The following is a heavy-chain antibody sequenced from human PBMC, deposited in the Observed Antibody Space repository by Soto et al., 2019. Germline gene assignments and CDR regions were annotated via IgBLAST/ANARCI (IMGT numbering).Heavy chain of an antibody. CDR3: ARENYDVLTGYRSKTDAFDI. J-gene: IGHJ3*02. CDR2: TYYRSKWYN. CDR1: GDSVSSNTAA. V-gene: IGHV6-1*01. D-gene: IGHD3-9*01. Sequence: LQTLSLTCAISGDSVSSNTAAWNWIWQSPSKGLEWLGRTYYRSKWYNDYAVSVKSRITINADTSKNQSSLQLNSVTPEDTAVYYCARENYDVLTGYRSKTDAFDICRRGTVVHV.